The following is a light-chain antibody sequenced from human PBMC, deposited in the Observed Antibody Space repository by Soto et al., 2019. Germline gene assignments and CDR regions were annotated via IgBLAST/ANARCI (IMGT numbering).Light chain of an antibody. V-gene: IGKV3-15*01. CDR3: QQYNNWPPAYT. CDR1: QSVSSN. CDR2: GAS. J-gene: IGKJ2*01. Sequence: EIVMTQSPATLSVSPGERATLSCRASQSVSSNLAWYHQKPGQAPRLLIYGASTRATGIPARFSGSGSGTEFTLTISSLQSEDFAVYYCQQYNNWPPAYTFGQGTKLEIK.